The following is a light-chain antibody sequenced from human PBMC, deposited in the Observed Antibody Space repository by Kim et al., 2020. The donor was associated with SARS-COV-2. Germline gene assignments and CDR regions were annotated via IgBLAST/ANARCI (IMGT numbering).Light chain of an antibody. J-gene: IGLJ3*02. CDR3: ASYTTAYTWV. CDR1: SSDVGAYDF. Sequence: GKSITISCTGTSSDVGAYDFVSWFQYRPGTAPKLMIYDVNERPSGVSNRFFGSKSGKTASLTISGLQAEDEADYYCASYTTAYTWVFGGGTQLTVL. CDR2: DVN. V-gene: IGLV2-14*03.